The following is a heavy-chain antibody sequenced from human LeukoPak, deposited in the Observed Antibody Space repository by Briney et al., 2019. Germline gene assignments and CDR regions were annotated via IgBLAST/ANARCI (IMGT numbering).Heavy chain of an antibody. CDR1: GFTFSSYA. J-gene: IGHJ4*02. V-gene: IGHV3-23*01. Sequence: RGSLRLSCAASGFTFSSYAMSWVRQAPGKGLEWVSASRGSGGSTYYADSVKGRFTISRDNSKNTLYLQMNSLRAEDTVVYYCAKEIVAAAGFDYWGQGTLVTVSS. CDR2: SRGSGGST. D-gene: IGHD6-13*01. CDR3: AKEIVAAAGFDY.